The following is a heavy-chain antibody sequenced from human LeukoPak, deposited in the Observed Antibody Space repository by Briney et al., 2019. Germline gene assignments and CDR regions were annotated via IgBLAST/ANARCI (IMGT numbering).Heavy chain of an antibody. V-gene: IGHV3-30*04. CDR1: GFTFSSYA. CDR2: ISYDGSNK. D-gene: IGHD3-3*01. CDR3: AREWSGSGSD. J-gene: IGHJ4*02. Sequence: GGSLRLSCAASGFTFSSYAMHWARQAPGKGLAWVAVISYDGSNKYYADSVKGRFTISRDNSKNTLYLQMNSLRAEDTAVYYCAREWSGSGSDWGQGTLVTVSS.